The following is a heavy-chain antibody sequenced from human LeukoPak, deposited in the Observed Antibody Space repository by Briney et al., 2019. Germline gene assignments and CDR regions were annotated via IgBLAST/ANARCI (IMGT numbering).Heavy chain of an antibody. CDR2: INHSGST. CDR1: GGSFSGYY. CDR3: ARANYCDYVIWFDP. J-gene: IGHJ5*02. V-gene: IGHV4-34*01. Sequence: PSETLSLTCAVYGGSFSGYYWSWIRQPPGKGLEWIGEINHSGSTNYNPSLKSRVTISVDTSKNQFSLKLSSVTAADTAVYYCARANYCDYVIWFDPWGQGTLVTVSS. D-gene: IGHD4-17*01.